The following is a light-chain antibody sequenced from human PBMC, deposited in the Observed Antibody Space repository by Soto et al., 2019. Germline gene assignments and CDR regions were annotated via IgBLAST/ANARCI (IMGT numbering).Light chain of an antibody. V-gene: IGLV2-11*01. J-gene: IGLJ1*01. CDR3: SSYAGNYVYV. CDR2: DVS. Sequence: QSVLTQPRSVSGSPGQSVTIPCTGASSDVGGYNYVSWYQRHAGKGPKLIIYDVSERPSGVPDRFSASKSGNTASLTISGLQAEDEADYYCSSYAGNYVYVFGSGPKVTVL. CDR1: SSDVGGYNY.